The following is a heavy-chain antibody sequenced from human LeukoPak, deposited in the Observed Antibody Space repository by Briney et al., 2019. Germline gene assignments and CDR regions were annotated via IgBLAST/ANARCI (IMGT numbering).Heavy chain of an antibody. D-gene: IGHD3-10*01. J-gene: IGHJ4*02. V-gene: IGHV3-21*01. CDR3: ARDTTYYYGSGSDY. CDR1: GFTFSSYS. Sequence: GGSLRLSCAASGFTFSSYSMNWVRQVPGKGLEWVSSISSSSSYIYYADSVKGRFTISRDNAKNSLYLQMNSLRAEDTAVYYCARDTTYYYGSGSDYWGQGTLVTVSS. CDR2: ISSSSSYI.